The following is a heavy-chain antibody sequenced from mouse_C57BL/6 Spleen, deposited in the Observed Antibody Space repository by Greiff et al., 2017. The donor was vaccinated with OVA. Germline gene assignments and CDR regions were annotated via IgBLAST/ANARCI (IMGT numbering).Heavy chain of an antibody. V-gene: IGHV1-80*01. CDR1: GYAFSSYW. J-gene: IGHJ2*01. Sequence: VQLHQSGAELVKPGASVKISCKASGYAFSSYWMNWVKQRPGKGLEWIGLIYPGDGDTNYNGKFKGKATMTADKSSSTAYMQLSSLTSEDSAVYVCASSWGYSNCFDYWGQGTTLTVSS. CDR2: IYPGDGDT. D-gene: IGHD2-5*01. CDR3: ASSWGYSNCFDY.